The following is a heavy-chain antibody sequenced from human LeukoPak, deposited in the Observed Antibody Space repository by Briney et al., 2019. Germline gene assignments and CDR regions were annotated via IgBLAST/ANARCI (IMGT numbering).Heavy chain of an antibody. V-gene: IGHV6-1*01. D-gene: IGHD1-1*01. CDR2: TYYRSKWHY. J-gene: IGHJ6*02. CDR3: ARQSSTDYYYYGLDV. Sequence: SQTLSLTCAISGDMVSSNSAAWNWIRQSPSRGLEWLGRTYYRSKWHYDYAESVKRRITVNPDTSKNQFSLQLNSVTPEDTAVYYCARQSSTDYYYYGLDVWGQGTTVAVSS. CDR1: GDMVSSNSAA.